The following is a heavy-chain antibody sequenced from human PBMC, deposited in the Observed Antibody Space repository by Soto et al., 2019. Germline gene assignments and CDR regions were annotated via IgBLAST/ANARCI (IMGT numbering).Heavy chain of an antibody. CDR3: ARVGNYVWGSYRSREAFDI. V-gene: IGHV4-31*03. CDR2: IYYSGST. CDR1: GGSISSGGYY. J-gene: IGHJ3*02. Sequence: PSETLSLTCSVSGGSISSGGYYWSWIRQHPGKGLEWIGYIYYSGSTYYNPSLKSRVTISVDTSKNQFSLKLSSVTAADTAVYYCARVGNYVWGSYRSREAFDIWGQGTMVTVSS. D-gene: IGHD3-16*02.